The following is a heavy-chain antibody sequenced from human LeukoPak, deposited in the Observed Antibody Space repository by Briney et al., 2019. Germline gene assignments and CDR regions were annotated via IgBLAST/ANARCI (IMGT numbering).Heavy chain of an antibody. J-gene: IGHJ5*02. D-gene: IGHD3-10*01. V-gene: IGHV7-4-1*02. CDR1: GYTFTTYA. CDR3: ARTYYYGSGSYKIDP. Sequence: ASVKVSCKASGYTFTTYAMNWVRQAPGQGFEWMGWIDTDTGNPTYAQGFTGRFVFSLDTSVSTAYLQISSLKAEDTAVYFCARTYYYGSGSYKIDPWGQGTLVTVSS. CDR2: IDTDTGNP.